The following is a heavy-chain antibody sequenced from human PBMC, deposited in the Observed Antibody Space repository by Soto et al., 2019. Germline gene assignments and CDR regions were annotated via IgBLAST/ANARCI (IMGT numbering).Heavy chain of an antibody. CDR3: ARDTGNYGLDY. D-gene: IGHD4-4*01. V-gene: IGHV4-59*01. CDR2: IYYSGST. J-gene: IGHJ4*02. CDR1: GGSISSYY. Sequence: SETQSLTCTVSGGSISSYYWRWIRQPPGKGLEWIGYIYYSGSTNYNPSLRSRVTISVDTSKNQFSLQLNSVTAADTAVYYCARDTGNYGLDYWVQGTLVTVSS.